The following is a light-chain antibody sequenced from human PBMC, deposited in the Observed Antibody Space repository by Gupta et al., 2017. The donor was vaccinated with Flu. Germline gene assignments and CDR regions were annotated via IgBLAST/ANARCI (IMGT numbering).Light chain of an antibody. CDR2: DPH. J-gene: IGLJ2*01. V-gene: IGLV1-51*01. CDR1: SSNIGHNY. Sequence: CSGSSSNIGHNYVSWYQQLPGTAPKLLIYDPHPRPSGLPDRFSGSQSGPSATLGITVLQPGDEADYYCGTWDSSLRGVFCGGTKLTFL. CDR3: GTWDSSLRGV.